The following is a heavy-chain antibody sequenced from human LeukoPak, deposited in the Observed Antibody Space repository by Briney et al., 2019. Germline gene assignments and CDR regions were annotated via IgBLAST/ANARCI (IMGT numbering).Heavy chain of an antibody. CDR1: GCSISSSGYY. CDR2: IFYSGTT. D-gene: IGHD4-17*01. V-gene: IGHV4-39*02. Sequence: SETLSLTCTVSGCSISSSGYYWGWIRQPPGKGLGWIGSIFYSGTTYYNPSLKSQVTISVDTSKNQFSLKLSSVTAADTAVYYCARDTKFHYGSFDYWGQGTLVTVSS. CDR3: ARDTKFHYGSFDY. J-gene: IGHJ4*02.